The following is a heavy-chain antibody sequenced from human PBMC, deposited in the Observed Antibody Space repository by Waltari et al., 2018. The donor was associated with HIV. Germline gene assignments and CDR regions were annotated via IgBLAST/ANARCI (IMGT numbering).Heavy chain of an antibody. J-gene: IGHJ3*02. Sequence: QVQLQESGPGLVKPSETLSLPCRVTGGSISTYYWSWIGQPPGKGLEWIGYIYYSGSTNYNPSLKSRVTISVDTSKNQFSLKLSSVTAADTAVYYCARHLMPYDSSGGGAFDIWGQGTMVTVSS. D-gene: IGHD3-22*01. V-gene: IGHV4-59*08. CDR2: IYYSGST. CDR1: GGSISTYY. CDR3: ARHLMPYDSSGGGAFDI.